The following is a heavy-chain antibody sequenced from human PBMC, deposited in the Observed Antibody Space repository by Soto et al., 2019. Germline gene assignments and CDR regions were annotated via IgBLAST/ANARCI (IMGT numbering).Heavy chain of an antibody. CDR1: GGTFSSYA. V-gene: IGHV1-69*13. CDR3: ARDRDIVATIPYYYYGMDV. Sequence: SVKVSCKASGGTFSSYAISWVRQAPGQGLEWMGGIIPIFGTANYAQKFQGRVTITADESTSTAYMELSSLRSEDTAVYYCARDRDIVATIPYYYYGMDVWGQGTTVTVSS. J-gene: IGHJ6*02. CDR2: IIPIFGTA. D-gene: IGHD5-12*01.